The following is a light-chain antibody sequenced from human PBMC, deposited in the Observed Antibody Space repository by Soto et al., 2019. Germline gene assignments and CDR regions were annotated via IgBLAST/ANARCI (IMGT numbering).Light chain of an antibody. V-gene: IGLV1-44*01. J-gene: IGLJ1*01. Sequence: QSVLTQPPSPSGTPGQRVTISCSGSNSNIGSNTVNWYQQLPGTAPTLLIYSNNQWTSGVPDRFSGSKSGTSASLAISGLQSEDEADYYCAAWDDSLNGPGYVFGTGTKVTLL. CDR1: NSNIGSNT. CDR3: AAWDDSLNGPGYV. CDR2: SNN.